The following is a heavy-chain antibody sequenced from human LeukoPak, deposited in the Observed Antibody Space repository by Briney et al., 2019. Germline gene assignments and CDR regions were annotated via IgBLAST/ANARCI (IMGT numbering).Heavy chain of an antibody. J-gene: IGHJ4*02. Sequence: GGSLRLSCAASGFTFSSYAMSWVRQAPGKGPEWVSGISGSGGLTYHADFVKGRFTISRDNSKKMVYLEMSSLRVEDTAVYYCAKDPSGSYANYFDYWGQGTLVTVSS. V-gene: IGHV3-23*01. CDR1: GFTFSSYA. D-gene: IGHD1-26*01. CDR2: ISGSGGLT. CDR3: AKDPSGSYANYFDY.